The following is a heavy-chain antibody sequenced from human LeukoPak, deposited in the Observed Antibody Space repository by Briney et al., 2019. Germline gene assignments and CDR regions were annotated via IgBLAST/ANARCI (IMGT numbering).Heavy chain of an antibody. D-gene: IGHD6-13*01. J-gene: IGHJ4*02. CDR1: GFTFDDYA. Sequence: GGSLRLSCAASGFTFDDYAMLWVRQAPGKGLEWVSGISWSSGSIGYADSVKGRVTISRDNAKNSLYLQTNSLRAEDTALYYCAKDPGTTPTTSSDYWGQGTLVTVSS. CDR2: ISWSSGSI. CDR3: AKDPGTTPTTSSDY. V-gene: IGHV3-9*01.